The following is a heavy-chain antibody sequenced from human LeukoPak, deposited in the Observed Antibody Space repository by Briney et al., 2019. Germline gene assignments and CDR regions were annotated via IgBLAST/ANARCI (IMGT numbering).Heavy chain of an antibody. CDR2: ISGSGDST. J-gene: IGHJ4*02. CDR3: ARACVYYDSSGCDY. D-gene: IGHD3-22*01. CDR1: GFTFSSYA. V-gene: IGHV3-23*01. Sequence: GGSLRLSCAASGFTFSSYAMSWVRQAPGKGLEWVSAISGSGDSTYYADSVKGRFTISRDNSKNTLFLQMNSLRVEDTAVYYCARACVYYDSSGCDYWGQGTLVTVSS.